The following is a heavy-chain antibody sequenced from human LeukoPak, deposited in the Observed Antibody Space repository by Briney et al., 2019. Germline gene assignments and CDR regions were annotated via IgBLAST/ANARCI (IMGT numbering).Heavy chain of an antibody. D-gene: IGHD4-17*01. CDR3: AREGVSTETTYSDF. Sequence: SETLSLTCTVSGDSINSTSFYWGWIRQPPGKGLEWIASIYYSGSTHYQPSLKSRLTISVDTSKNQFSLKLRSVTAADTAVYYCAREGVSTETTYSDFWGQGTPVTVSS. J-gene: IGHJ4*02. CDR1: GDSINSTSFY. V-gene: IGHV4-39*02. CDR2: IYYSGST.